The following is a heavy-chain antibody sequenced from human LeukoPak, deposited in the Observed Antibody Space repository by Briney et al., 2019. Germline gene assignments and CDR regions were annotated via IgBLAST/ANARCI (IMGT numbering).Heavy chain of an antibody. CDR2: VYYSGST. J-gene: IGHJ3*02. Sequence: SETLSLTCTVSGGSISSYYWSWIRQPPGKGLEWIGYVYYSGSTNYNPSLKSRVTISVDTSKNQFSLKLSSVTAADTAVYYCARDRPIDDYVWGSYRHDAFDIWGQGTMVTVSS. CDR1: GGSISSYY. V-gene: IGHV4-59*01. D-gene: IGHD3-16*02. CDR3: ARDRPIDDYVWGSYRHDAFDI.